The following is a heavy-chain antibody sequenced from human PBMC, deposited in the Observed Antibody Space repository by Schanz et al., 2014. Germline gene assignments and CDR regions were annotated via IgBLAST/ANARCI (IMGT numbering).Heavy chain of an antibody. CDR1: GYSINTSDW. Sequence: QVQLQESGPGLVKPSDTLSLTCAVSGYSINTSDWWGWIRQPPGKGLQWIGEVYHSGGTNYNPSLKSRVTISLDVSKNQFSLRLNSVTAADTAVYYCARGIQAWLQWYFDYWGQGTLVTVSS. D-gene: IGHD5-18*01. CDR3: ARGIQAWLQWYFDY. CDR2: VYHSGGT. V-gene: IGHV4-28*07. J-gene: IGHJ4*02.